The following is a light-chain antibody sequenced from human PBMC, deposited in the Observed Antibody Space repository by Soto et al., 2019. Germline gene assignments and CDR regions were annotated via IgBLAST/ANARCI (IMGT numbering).Light chain of an antibody. V-gene: IGKV1-5*01. Sequence: DIQMTQCPFTMSASVGDRVTITCRASQSISSWLAWYQQKPGKAPKLLMYGTSARATGIPATFSGSGSGTEFTLTISSLQSDDFAVYYCQQYDNWPSVTFGGGTKVDIK. J-gene: IGKJ4*01. CDR1: QSISSW. CDR2: GTS. CDR3: QQYDNWPSVT.